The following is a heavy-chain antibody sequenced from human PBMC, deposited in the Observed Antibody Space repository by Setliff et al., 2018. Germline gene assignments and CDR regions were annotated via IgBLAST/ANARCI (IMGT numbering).Heavy chain of an antibody. Sequence: ASVKVSCKASGYTFTSYGISWVRQAPGQGLEWMGWISAYNGNTNYAQKLQGRVTMTTDTSTSTAYMELRSLRSDDTAVYYCAGGSSSWFINWFDPWGQGTLVTVSS. CDR3: AGGSSSWFINWFDP. CDR2: ISAYNGNT. CDR1: GYTFTSYG. D-gene: IGHD6-13*01. J-gene: IGHJ5*02. V-gene: IGHV1-18*01.